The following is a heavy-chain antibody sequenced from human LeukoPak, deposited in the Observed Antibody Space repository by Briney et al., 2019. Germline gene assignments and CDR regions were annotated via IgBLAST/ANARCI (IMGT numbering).Heavy chain of an antibody. Sequence: GGSLRLSCAASGFTVSSNYMNWVRQAPGKGLEWVSHISSGGSIKYYADSLEGRFTISRDNAKNSLYLQMNSLRAEDTAVYYCARRYCSSTDCLFDYWGQGTLVTVSS. D-gene: IGHD2-2*01. CDR3: ARRYCSSTDCLFDY. V-gene: IGHV3-48*03. J-gene: IGHJ4*02. CDR2: ISSGGSIK. CDR1: GFTVSSNY.